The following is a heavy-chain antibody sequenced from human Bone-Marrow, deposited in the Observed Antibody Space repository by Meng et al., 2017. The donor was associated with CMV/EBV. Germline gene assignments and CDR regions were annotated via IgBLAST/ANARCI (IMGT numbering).Heavy chain of an antibody. CDR2: IYYSGST. CDR1: GGSVSSGSYY. CDR3: ARAPYSSSWGV. Sequence: SETLSLTCTVSGGSVSSGSYYWSWIRQPPGKGLEWIGYIYYSGSTNYNPSLKSRVTISVDTSKNQFSLKLSSVTAADTAVYYCARAPYSSSWGVWGQGTTVTVSS. V-gene: IGHV4-61*01. D-gene: IGHD6-13*01. J-gene: IGHJ6*02.